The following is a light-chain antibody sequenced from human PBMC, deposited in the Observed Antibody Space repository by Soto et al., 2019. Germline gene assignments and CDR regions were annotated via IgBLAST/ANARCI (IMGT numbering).Light chain of an antibody. V-gene: IGKV3-15*01. CDR1: QSVNSN. J-gene: IGKJ2*01. Sequence: EIVMTQSPATLSVSPGERTTLSCRASQSVNSNLAWYQQKPGQAPRLLIYGASTRATGIPARFSGSGSGTEFTPIISSLQSEDFAVYYCQQYNNWPPGNTFGQGTKLEI. CDR2: GAS. CDR3: QQYNNWPPGNT.